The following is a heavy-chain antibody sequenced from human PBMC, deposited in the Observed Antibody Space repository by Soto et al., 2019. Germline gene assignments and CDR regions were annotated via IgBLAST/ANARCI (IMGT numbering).Heavy chain of an antibody. V-gene: IGHV1-69*13. CDR3: ARAPPTCTGGSFYTGSQYYFYAMDV. J-gene: IGHJ6*04. CDR1: GGTFSTYA. Sequence: SVKVSCKASGGTFSTYAITWVRQAPGQGLEWMGGIIPSFGTTNYAQKFQCRVTITADESTNTAYMELSSLRSEDTAVYYCARAPPTCTGGSFYTGSQYYFYAMDVWGKGTTVTVSS. CDR2: IIPSFGTT. D-gene: IGHD2-15*01.